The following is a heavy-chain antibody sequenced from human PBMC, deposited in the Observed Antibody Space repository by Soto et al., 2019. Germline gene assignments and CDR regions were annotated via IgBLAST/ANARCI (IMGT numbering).Heavy chain of an antibody. CDR3: ARDKAYYDFWSGTYYYGMDV. Sequence: SETLSVNWSVSGGSISSYDWSWIRQPPEKGLEWIGYIYYSGSTNYNPSLKSRVTISVDTSKNQFSLKLSSVTAADTAVYYCARDKAYYDFWSGTYYYGMDVWGQGTTVTVSS. D-gene: IGHD3-3*01. J-gene: IGHJ6*02. CDR2: IYYSGST. V-gene: IGHV4-59*01. CDR1: GGSISSYD.